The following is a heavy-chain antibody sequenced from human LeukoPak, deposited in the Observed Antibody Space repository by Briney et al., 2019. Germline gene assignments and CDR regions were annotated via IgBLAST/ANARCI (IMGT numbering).Heavy chain of an antibody. CDR2: IRFDGSNK. D-gene: IGHD6-19*01. V-gene: IGHV3-30*02. CDR1: GFTFSSYG. CDR3: AKDVVGQQWPENC. Sequence: PGGSLRLSCAASGFTFSSYGMHWVRQAPGKGLEWVAFIRFDGSNKYYADSVKGRFTISRDSSKNTLYLQMNSLRAEDTAVYYCAKDVVGQQWPENCWGQGTLVTVSS. J-gene: IGHJ4*02.